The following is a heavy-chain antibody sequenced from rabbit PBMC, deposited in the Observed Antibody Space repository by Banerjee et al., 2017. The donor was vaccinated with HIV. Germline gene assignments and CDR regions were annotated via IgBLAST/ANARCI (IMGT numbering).Heavy chain of an antibody. Sequence: QSLEESGGDLVKPGASLTLTCTASGFSFSSGYYMCWVRQAPGKGLEWIACISAGSSGSTYYASWAKGRFTISKTSSTTVTLQMTSLAAAETATYFCARGHGAGGYGSLWGQGTLVTVS. CDR1: GFSFSSGYY. J-gene: IGHJ6*01. CDR3: ARGHGAGGYGSL. D-gene: IGHD7-1*01. V-gene: IGHV1S40*01. CDR2: ISAGSSGST.